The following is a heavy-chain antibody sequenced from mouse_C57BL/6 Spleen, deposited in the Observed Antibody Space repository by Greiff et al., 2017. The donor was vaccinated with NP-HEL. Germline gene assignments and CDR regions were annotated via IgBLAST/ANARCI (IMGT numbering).Heavy chain of an antibody. CDR2: INPNYGTT. V-gene: IGHV1-39*01. J-gene: IGHJ2*01. CDR3: ASSGSNYVRYYFDY. CDR1: GYSFTDYN. D-gene: IGHD2-5*01. Sequence: EVQLQQSGPELVKPGASVKISCKASGYSFTDYNMNWVKQSNGTSLEWIGVINPNYGTTSYNQKFQGKATLTVDQTSSTAYMHYNSLTSVDSAVYDCASSGSNYVRYYFDYWGQGTTLTVSS.